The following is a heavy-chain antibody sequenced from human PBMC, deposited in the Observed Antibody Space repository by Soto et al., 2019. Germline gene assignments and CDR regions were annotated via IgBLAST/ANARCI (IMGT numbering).Heavy chain of an antibody. Sequence: EVQLVESGGGLVQPGGSLRLSCAASGFSVSGKYMTWVRQAPGKGLEWVSVIYSGEITHHTDSVKCRFTISRDNSKNTLYLQMNSLRAEDTASYYCARDSSGWCFGAFYIWGQGRIVNVPS. V-gene: IGHV3-66*01. CDR2: IYSGEIT. CDR1: GFSVSGKY. CDR3: ARDSSGWCFGAFYI. J-gene: IGHJ3*02. D-gene: IGHD6-19*01.